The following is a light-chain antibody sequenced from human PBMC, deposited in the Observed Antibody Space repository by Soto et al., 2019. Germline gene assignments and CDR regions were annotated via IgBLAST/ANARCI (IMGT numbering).Light chain of an antibody. CDR2: GAS. CDR3: QHYNSYSEA. Sequence: EILMTQSPATLSVSPGERVTLSCRASQSVSSYLAWYQQKPGQPPRLLIYGASTRATGIPARFSGSGSGTEFTLTISSLQSDDFATYYCQHYNSYSEAFGQGTRLEIK. CDR1: QSVSSY. J-gene: IGKJ5*01. V-gene: IGKV3-15*01.